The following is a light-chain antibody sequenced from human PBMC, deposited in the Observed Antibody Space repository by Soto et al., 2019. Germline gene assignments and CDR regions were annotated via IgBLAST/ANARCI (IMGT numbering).Light chain of an antibody. J-gene: IGLJ3*02. CDR2: RDN. CDR1: SSNIGSSY. CDR3: AAWDDSMSGPWV. V-gene: IGLV1-47*01. Sequence: QAVLTQPPSASGTPGQRVTISCSGSSSNIGSSYVYWYQQLPGTTPKLLIFRDNQRPSGVPDRFSGSKSGTSASLAISRLRSEDEADYYCAAWDDSMSGPWVFGGGTKLTVL.